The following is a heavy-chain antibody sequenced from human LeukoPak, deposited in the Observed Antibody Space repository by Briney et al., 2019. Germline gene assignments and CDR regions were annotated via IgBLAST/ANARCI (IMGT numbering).Heavy chain of an antibody. J-gene: IGHJ4*02. CDR1: GFTFSSYG. D-gene: IGHD3-22*01. CDR2: ISGSGGST. CDR3: AKCSYYDSSGYYDYAY. Sequence: GGSLRLSCAASGFTFSSYGMSWVRQAPGKGLEWVSAISGSGGSTYYADSVKGRFTISRDNSKNTLYLQMNSLRAEDTAVYYCAKCSYYDSSGYYDYAYWGQGTLVTVSS. V-gene: IGHV3-23*01.